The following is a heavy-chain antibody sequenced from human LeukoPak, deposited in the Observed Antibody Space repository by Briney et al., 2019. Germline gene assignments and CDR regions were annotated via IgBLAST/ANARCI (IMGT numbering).Heavy chain of an antibody. CDR2: ISAYNGNT. CDR1: GYTFTSYG. Sequence: ASVKVSCKASGYTFTSYGISWVRQAPGLGLEWMGWISAYNGNTNYAQKLQGRDTMTTDTSTSTAYMELSSLRSEDTAVYYCARSRSPYYYDSSGQYDLDYWGQGTLVTVSS. D-gene: IGHD3-22*01. V-gene: IGHV1-18*01. J-gene: IGHJ4*02. CDR3: ARSRSPYYYDSSGQYDLDY.